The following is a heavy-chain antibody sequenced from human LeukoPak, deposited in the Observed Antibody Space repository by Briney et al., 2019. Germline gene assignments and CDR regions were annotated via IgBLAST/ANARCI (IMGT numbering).Heavy chain of an antibody. Sequence: PGRSLRLSCAASGFTFSSYAMHWVRQAPGKGLEWVAVISYDGSSKYYADSVKGRFTISRDNSKNTLYLQMNSLRAEDTAVYYCARDGWYYYGSGSYLLGGDYWGQGTLVTVSS. D-gene: IGHD3-10*01. CDR1: GFTFSSYA. J-gene: IGHJ4*02. CDR2: ISYDGSSK. V-gene: IGHV3-30*04. CDR3: ARDGWYYYGSGSYLLGGDY.